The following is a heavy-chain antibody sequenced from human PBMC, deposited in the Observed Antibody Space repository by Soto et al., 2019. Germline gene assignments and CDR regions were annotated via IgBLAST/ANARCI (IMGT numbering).Heavy chain of an antibody. CDR2: IYYSGST. CDR3: ARVTMIVVVRGGFNWFDP. Sequence: PSETLSLTCTASGGPISSGGYYWSWIRQHPGKGLEWIGYIYYSGSTYYNPSLKSRVTISVDTSKNQFSLKLSSVTAADTAVYYCARVTMIVVVRGGFNWFDPWGQGTLVTVSS. J-gene: IGHJ5*02. CDR1: GGPISSGGYY. V-gene: IGHV4-31*03. D-gene: IGHD3-22*01.